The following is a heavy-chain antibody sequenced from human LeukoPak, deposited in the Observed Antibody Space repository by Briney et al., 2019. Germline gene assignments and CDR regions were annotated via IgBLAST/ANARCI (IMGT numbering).Heavy chain of an antibody. D-gene: IGHD3-10*01. CDR1: GYTFTGYY. CDR3: ARGLWFGELFDY. Sequence: ASVTVFCKASGYTFTGYYMHWVRQAPGQGLEWMGWINPNSGGTNYAQKFQGWVTMTRDTSISTAYMELSRLRSDDTAVYYCARGLWFGELFDYWGQGTLVTVSS. J-gene: IGHJ4*02. CDR2: INPNSGGT. V-gene: IGHV1-2*04.